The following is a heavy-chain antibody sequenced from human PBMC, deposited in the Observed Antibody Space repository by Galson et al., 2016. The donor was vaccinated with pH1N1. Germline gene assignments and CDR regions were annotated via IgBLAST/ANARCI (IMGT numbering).Heavy chain of an antibody. D-gene: IGHD1-26*01. V-gene: IGHV3-7*01. J-gene: IGHJ3*02. CDR3: ARDPLRGALDI. CDR1: GFNFSSYW. CDR2: IKQDGSGR. Sequence: SLRLSCAASGFNFSSYWMTWVRQAPGKGLEWVANIKQDGSGRYYGNSVKGRFTISRDNARNSLYLQMNSLGVEDTAVYYCARDPLRGALDIWGQGTKLTVSS.